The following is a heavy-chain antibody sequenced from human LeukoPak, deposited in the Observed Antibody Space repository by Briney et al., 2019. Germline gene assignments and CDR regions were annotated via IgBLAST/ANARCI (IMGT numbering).Heavy chain of an antibody. CDR1: GYTFTSYD. CDR3: ARVFGSVDY. CDR2: MNPNSGNT. Sequence: ASVKVSCTASGYTFTSYDINWVRQASGQGLEWMGWMNPNSGNTGYAQKFQGRVTMTRDISISTAYMELSNLRSEDTAIYYCARVFGSVDYWGQGTLVTVSS. J-gene: IGHJ4*02. V-gene: IGHV1-8*01. D-gene: IGHD3-10*01.